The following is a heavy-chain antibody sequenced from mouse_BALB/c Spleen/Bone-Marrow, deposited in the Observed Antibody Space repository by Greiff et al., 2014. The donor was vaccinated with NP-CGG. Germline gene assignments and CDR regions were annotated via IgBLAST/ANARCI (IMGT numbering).Heavy chain of an antibody. CDR3: ARGNYEAMDY. CDR1: GYTFTSYW. D-gene: IGHD2-1*01. V-gene: IGHV1-7*01. Sequence: QVQLQQSGAELAKPGASVKMSCKASGYTFTSYWMHWVKQRPGQGLEWIGYINPSTGYTEYNQKFKDKATLTADKSSSTAYMQVSSLTSEDSAVYYCARGNYEAMDYWGQGTSVTVSS. CDR2: INPSTGYT. J-gene: IGHJ4*01.